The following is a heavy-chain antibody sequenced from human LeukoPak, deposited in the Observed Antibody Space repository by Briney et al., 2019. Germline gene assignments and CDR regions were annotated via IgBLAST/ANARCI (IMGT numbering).Heavy chain of an antibody. CDR2: ISYDGSNK. V-gene: IGHV3-30-3*01. J-gene: IGHJ6*03. CDR3: AKVGGTYYDFWSGYHHYYYYYMDV. D-gene: IGHD3-3*01. CDR1: GFTFSSYA. Sequence: GGSLRLSCAASGFTFSSYAMHWVRQAPGKGLEWVAVISYDGSNKYYADSVKGRFTISRDNSKNTLYLQMNSLRAEDTAVYYCAKVGGTYYDFWSGYHHYYYYYMDVWGKGTTVTVSS.